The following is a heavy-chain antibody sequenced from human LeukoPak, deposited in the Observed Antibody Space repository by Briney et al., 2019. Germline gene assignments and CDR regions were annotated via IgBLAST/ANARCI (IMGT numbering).Heavy chain of an antibody. D-gene: IGHD5-12*01. J-gene: IGHJ5*02. Sequence: SETLSLTCSVSGGSIRSSSYYWAWIRQPPGKGLEWIATGHYSGSTFYTPSLKSRLTLSTDTSKNLFSLQVTTVTAADTAMYYCVRGQGAFGGYEWANWFDPWGQGTLVTVSS. CDR2: GHYSGST. V-gene: IGHV4-39*02. CDR1: GGSIRSSSYY. CDR3: VRGQGAFGGYEWANWFDP.